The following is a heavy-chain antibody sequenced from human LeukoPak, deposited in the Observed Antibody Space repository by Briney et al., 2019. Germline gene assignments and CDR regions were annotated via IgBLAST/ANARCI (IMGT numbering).Heavy chain of an antibody. CDR3: ARVLAYCGDDCYPPQIWWFDP. CDR1: GGSFSGYY. Sequence: SETLSLTCAVYGGSFSGYYWSWIRQPPGKGLEWIGEINHSGSTNYNPSLKSRVTISVDTSKNQFSLKLSSVTAADTAVYYCARVLAYCGDDCYPPQIWWFDPWGQGTLVTVSS. CDR2: INHSGST. D-gene: IGHD2-21*02. V-gene: IGHV4-34*01. J-gene: IGHJ5*02.